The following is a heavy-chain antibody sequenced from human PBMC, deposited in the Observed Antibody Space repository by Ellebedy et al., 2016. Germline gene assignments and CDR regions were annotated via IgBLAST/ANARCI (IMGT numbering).Heavy chain of an antibody. V-gene: IGHV3-23*01. J-gene: IGHJ4*02. CDR1: GFTFSSSA. CDR2: ISGSGGET. Sequence: GGSLRLSCVASGFTFSSSAMRWVRQAPGKGLEWVSGISGSGGETYYADSVRGRFTISRNNSKDTLFLQMNSLRAEDTAVYYCAKGVSYYFDYWGQGILVIVSS. CDR3: AKGVSYYFDY.